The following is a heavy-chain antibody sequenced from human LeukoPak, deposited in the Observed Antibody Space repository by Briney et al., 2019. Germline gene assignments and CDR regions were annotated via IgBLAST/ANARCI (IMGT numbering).Heavy chain of an antibody. CDR1: GYTFTTYA. V-gene: IGHV1-3*04. CDR3: ARVGSSGWYGDY. J-gene: IGHJ4*02. CDR2: INTDNGNT. D-gene: IGHD6-19*01. Sequence: ASVKVSCKASGYTFTTYAIHWVRQAPGHRLEWMGWINTDNGNTKYSQKFQDRVTITRDTSASTAYMELSSLRSEDTAVYYCARVGSSGWYGDYWGQGTLVTVSS.